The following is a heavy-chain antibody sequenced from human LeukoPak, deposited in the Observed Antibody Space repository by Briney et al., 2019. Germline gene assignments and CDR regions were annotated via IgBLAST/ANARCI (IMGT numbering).Heavy chain of an antibody. CDR2: IRRKGYGGTT. Sequence: GGSLRLSCTASGFTFGDYSLSWVRQAPEKGLEWVGFIRRKGYGGTTEYAPSVKGRSIISRDDSKSTAYLQMNSLKTEDTAVYYCTRDHDFWSGPFDVWGKGTTVTVSS. D-gene: IGHD3-3*01. CDR3: TRDHDFWSGPFDV. J-gene: IGHJ6*04. CDR1: GFTFGDYS. V-gene: IGHV3-49*04.